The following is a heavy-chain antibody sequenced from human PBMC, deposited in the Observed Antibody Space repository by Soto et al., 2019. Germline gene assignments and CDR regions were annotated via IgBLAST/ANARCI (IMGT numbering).Heavy chain of an antibody. J-gene: IGHJ5*02. CDR1: GGSISSYY. Sequence: SETLSLTCTVSGGSISSYYWSWIRQPAGKGLEWIGHIHSSGSTNYNPSLKSRVTMSVDTSKNQFSLRLMSLTAADTAVYYCARDQGVAAAGITWFDPWGQGSLVTVSS. CDR3: ARDQGVAAAGITWFDP. V-gene: IGHV4-4*07. D-gene: IGHD6-13*01. CDR2: IHSSGST.